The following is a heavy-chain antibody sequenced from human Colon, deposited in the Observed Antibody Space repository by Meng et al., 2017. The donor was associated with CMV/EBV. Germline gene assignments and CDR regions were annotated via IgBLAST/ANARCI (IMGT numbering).Heavy chain of an antibody. J-gene: IGHJ4*02. CDR1: GDSFNAYY. CDR2: VFHSGT. CDR3: ARVDYSGNYDY. Sequence: GSLRLSCTVSGDSFNAYYWSWIRQSPGKGLEWIGYVFHSGTNYNPSLKSRVTMSADASRNQFSLRLNSVTAADTAVYYCARVDYSGNYDYWGQGTLVTVSS. D-gene: IGHD4/OR15-4a*01. V-gene: IGHV4-59*01.